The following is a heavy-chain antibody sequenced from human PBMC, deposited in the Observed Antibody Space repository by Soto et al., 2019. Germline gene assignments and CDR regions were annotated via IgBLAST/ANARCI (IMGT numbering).Heavy chain of an antibody. J-gene: IGHJ3*02. D-gene: IGHD6-19*01. CDR3: AREKWLVRRNDPFDI. Sequence: ASVKVSCKASGYTFSGYALHWVRQAPGQRLEWMGWINADDGSTKYAQKFQGRVTFTRDTSTNTVNMELSSLRSEDTAVYYCAREKWLVRRNDPFDIWGQGTMVTVSS. CDR1: GYTFSGYA. V-gene: IGHV1-3*01. CDR2: INADDGST.